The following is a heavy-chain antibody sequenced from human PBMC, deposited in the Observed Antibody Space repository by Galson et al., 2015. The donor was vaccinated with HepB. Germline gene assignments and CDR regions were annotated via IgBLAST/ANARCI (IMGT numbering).Heavy chain of an antibody. V-gene: IGHV1-2*04. J-gene: IGHJ5*02. CDR3: ARDRFTMVRGRLERGVYNWFDP. CDR2: INPNSGGT. Sequence: QSGAEVKKPGESLRISCKASGYTFTGYYMHWVRQAPGQGLEWMGWINPNSGGTNYAQKFQGWVTMTRDTSISTAYMELSRLRSDDTAVYYCARDRFTMVRGRLERGVYNWFDPWGQGTLVTVSS. D-gene: IGHD3-10*01. CDR1: GYTFTGYY.